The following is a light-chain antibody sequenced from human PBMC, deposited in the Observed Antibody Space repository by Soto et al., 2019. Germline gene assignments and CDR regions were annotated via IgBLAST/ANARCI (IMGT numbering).Light chain of an antibody. CDR1: SSNIPYQF. Sequence: QSVLAQSPSVSAAPGQRVTISCSGSSSNIPYQFVSWYKQFPGMAPTLLIYDNSRRPSGVPDRFSATKSGPSATLDIAGLQTADEAVYYCASWDSDLYGFVFGPGTKLTVL. CDR3: ASWDSDLYGFV. CDR2: DNS. J-gene: IGLJ1*01. V-gene: IGLV1-51*01.